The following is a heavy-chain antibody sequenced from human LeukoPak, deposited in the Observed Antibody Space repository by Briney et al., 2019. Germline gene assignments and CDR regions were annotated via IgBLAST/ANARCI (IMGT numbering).Heavy chain of an antibody. CDR2: IYYTGST. CDR1: GGSISSSTYY. CDR3: ARVHINRNYFDY. Sequence: SETLSLTCTVSGGSISSSTYYWGWIRQPPGKGLEWIGSIYYTGSTYYSPSLKSRVTISLDTSKSQFSLKLSSVTAADTAVYYCARVHINRNYFDYWGQGTLVTVSS. D-gene: IGHD1-14*01. V-gene: IGHV4-39*07. J-gene: IGHJ4*02.